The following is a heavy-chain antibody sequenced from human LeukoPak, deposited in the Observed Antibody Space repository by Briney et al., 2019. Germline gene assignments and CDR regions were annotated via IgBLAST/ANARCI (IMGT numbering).Heavy chain of an antibody. CDR2: INHSGST. CDR1: GGSFSGYY. D-gene: IGHD3-10*01. CDR3: ASGFHYGSGSYYYYYYYGMDV. Sequence: SETLSLTCAVYGGSFSGYYWSWIRQPPGKGLEWIGEINHSGSTNYNPSLKSRVTISVDTSKNQFSLKLSSVTAADTAVYYCASGFHYGSGSYYYYYYYGMDVWGQGTTVTVSS. V-gene: IGHV4-34*01. J-gene: IGHJ6*02.